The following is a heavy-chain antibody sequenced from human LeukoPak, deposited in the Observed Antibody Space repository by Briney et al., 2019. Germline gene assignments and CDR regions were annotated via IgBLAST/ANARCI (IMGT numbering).Heavy chain of an antibody. V-gene: IGHV3-48*03. CDR2: ISSSGGTI. CDR1: GFTFSSYE. J-gene: IGHJ4*02. Sequence: PGGSLRLSCAASGFTFSSYEMNWVRQAPGKGLEWVSYISSSGGTIFYADSVKGRFTISRDNAKNTVYLQLSSLRAEDTAVYYCTRAVVVTASDSWGQGTLVTVSS. CDR3: TRAVVVTASDS. D-gene: IGHD2-21*02.